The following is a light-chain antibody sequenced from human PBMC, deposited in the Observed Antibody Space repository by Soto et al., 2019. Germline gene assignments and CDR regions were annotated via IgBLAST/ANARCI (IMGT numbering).Light chain of an antibody. V-gene: IGKV3-15*01. CDR2: SAS. CDR3: QQGYLCPWT. Sequence: EIVMTQSPATLSVSPGERATLSCRASQSISGNLAWFQQKPGQAPRLLIYSASTRATGIPARVSGSGSGTEFTLTISSLQSEDLAIYTCQQGYLCPWTFGQGPKVEI. J-gene: IGKJ1*01. CDR1: QSISGN.